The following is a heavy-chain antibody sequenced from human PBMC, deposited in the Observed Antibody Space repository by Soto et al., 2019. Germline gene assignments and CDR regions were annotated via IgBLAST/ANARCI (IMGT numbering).Heavy chain of an antibody. CDR2: IIPIFGTA. CDR3: ARDDTIFGVVIIAALVN. J-gene: IGHJ4*02. D-gene: IGHD3-3*01. CDR1: GGTFSSYA. V-gene: IGHV1-69*13. Sequence: ASVKVSCKASGGTFSSYAISWVRQAPGQGLEWMGGIIPIFGTANYAQKFQGRVTITADESTSTAYMELSSLRSEDTAVYYCARDDTIFGVVIIAALVNWGQGTLVTVSS.